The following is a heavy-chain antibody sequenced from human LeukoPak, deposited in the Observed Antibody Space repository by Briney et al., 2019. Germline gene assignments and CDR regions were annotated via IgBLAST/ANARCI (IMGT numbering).Heavy chain of an antibody. CDR3: AREEAAADYYFDY. CDR2: IYYSGST. J-gene: IGHJ4*02. CDR1: GGSISSGGYY. V-gene: IGHV4-31*03. Sequence: PSETLSLTCTVSGGSISSGGYYWSWIRQHPGKGLEWIGYIYYSGSTYYNPSLKTRVTISVDTSKNQFSLKLSSVTAADTAVYYCAREEAAADYYFDYWGQGTLVTVSS. D-gene: IGHD6-13*01.